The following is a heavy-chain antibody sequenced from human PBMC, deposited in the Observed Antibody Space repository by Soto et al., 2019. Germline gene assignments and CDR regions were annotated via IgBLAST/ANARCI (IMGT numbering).Heavy chain of an antibody. D-gene: IGHD2-21*01. CDR3: ARDGEAYCGGDCSSYYFDY. Sequence: GGSLRLSCAASGFTFSSYSMNWVRQAPGKGLEWVSSISSSSSYIYYADSVKGRFTISRDNAKNSLYLQMNSLRAEDTAVYYCARDGEAYCGGDCSSYYFDYWGQGTLVTVSS. J-gene: IGHJ4*02. CDR1: GFTFSSYS. CDR2: ISSSSSYI. V-gene: IGHV3-21*01.